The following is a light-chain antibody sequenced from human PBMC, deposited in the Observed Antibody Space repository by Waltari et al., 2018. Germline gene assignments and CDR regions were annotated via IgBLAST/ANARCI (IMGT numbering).Light chain of an antibody. CDR3: YSTDRSGNPV. CDR1: ALPIRF. J-gene: IGLJ3*02. V-gene: IGLV3-10*01. Sequence: SYELTQSPSVSVSPGQTASVTCPGDALPIRFAYWYQQRSGQAPLLVIYEDNKRPSGIAERFSGSSSGTVATLTISAAQVEDEGDYYCYSTDRSGNPVFGGGTKVTVL. CDR2: EDN.